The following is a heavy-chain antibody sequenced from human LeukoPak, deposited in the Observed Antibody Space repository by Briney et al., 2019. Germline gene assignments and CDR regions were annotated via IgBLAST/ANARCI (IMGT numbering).Heavy chain of an antibody. CDR2: ISSSSSYI. Sequence: GGSLRLSCAASGFTFSSYSVNWVRQAPGKGLEWVSSISSSSSYIYYADSVKGRFTISRDNAKNSLYLQMNSLRAEDTAVYYCASSPLRDSSSMLYYYYYMDVWGKGTTVTVSS. D-gene: IGHD6-6*01. CDR3: ASSPLRDSSSMLYYYYYMDV. J-gene: IGHJ6*03. CDR1: GFTFSSYS. V-gene: IGHV3-21*01.